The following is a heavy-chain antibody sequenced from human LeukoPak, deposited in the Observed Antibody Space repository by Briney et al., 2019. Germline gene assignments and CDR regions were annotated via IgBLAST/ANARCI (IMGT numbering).Heavy chain of an antibody. Sequence: GASVKVSCKASGGTFSSYAISWVRQAPGQGLEWMGRIIPILGIANYAQKFQGRATVIADKSTSTAYMELSSLRSDDTAVYYCASPHDYGDYEVAFDIWGQGTMVTVSS. D-gene: IGHD4-17*01. CDR3: ASPHDYGDYEVAFDI. J-gene: IGHJ3*02. V-gene: IGHV1-69*04. CDR2: IIPILGIA. CDR1: GGTFSSYA.